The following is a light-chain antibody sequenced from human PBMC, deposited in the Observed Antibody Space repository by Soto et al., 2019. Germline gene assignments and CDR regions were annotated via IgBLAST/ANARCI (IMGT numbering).Light chain of an antibody. CDR3: QHYGSSGT. J-gene: IGKJ1*01. CDR1: QSVSNND. CDR2: GAS. V-gene: IGKV3-20*01. Sequence: VLTQSPCTLSLSPGERATLSCRASQSVSNNDLAGYQEKPGQAPRLLVEGASSRATGIPDRVSGSGSGTAFTLTISGLEPEDFAVYYCQHYGSSGTFGQGTKVDI.